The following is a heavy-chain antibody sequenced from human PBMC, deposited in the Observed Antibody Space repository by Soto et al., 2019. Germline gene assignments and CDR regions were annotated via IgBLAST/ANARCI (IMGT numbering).Heavy chain of an antibody. D-gene: IGHD3-22*01. J-gene: IGHJ3*02. CDR2: IIPIFGTA. Sequence: ASVKVSCKASGGTFSSYAISWVRQAPGQGLEWMGGIIPIFGTANYAQKFQGRVTITADESTSTAYMELSSLRSEDTAVYYCAREGTQRGYYDSSGSAAFDTWGQGTMVTV. CDR3: AREGTQRGYYDSSGSAAFDT. V-gene: IGHV1-69*13. CDR1: GGTFSSYA.